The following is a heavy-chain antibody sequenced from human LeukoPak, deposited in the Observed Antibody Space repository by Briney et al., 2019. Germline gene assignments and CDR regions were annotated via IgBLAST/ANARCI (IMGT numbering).Heavy chain of an antibody. V-gene: IGHV3-48*03. CDR1: GFTFSSHE. Sequence: GGSLTLSCAASGFTFSSHEMNWVRQPPGKGLEWVSYISSGGSTIYYADSVKGRFTVSRDNAKNSLYLQMNSLRAEDTALYYCARDVWFDPWGQGTLVTVSS. J-gene: IGHJ5*02. CDR3: ARDVWFDP. CDR2: ISSGGSTI.